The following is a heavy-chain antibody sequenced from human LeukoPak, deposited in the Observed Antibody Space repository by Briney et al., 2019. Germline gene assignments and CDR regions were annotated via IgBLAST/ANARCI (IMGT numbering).Heavy chain of an antibody. CDR2: RNPNRGNT. CDR1: GYTFTRYD. D-gene: IGHD6-19*01. V-gene: IGHV1-8*03. CDR3: ARATGWYTDAFDI. Sequence: GASVKVSCKASGYTFTRYDINWVRQATGQGREWMGWRNPNRGNTGYAQKFQGRVTITRNTSISTAYMELSSLRSEDTAVYYCARATGWYTDAFDIWGQGTMVTVSS. J-gene: IGHJ3*02.